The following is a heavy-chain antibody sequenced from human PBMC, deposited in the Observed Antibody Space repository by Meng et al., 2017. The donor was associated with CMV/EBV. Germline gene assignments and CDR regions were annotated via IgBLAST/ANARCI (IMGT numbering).Heavy chain of an antibody. CDR1: GYTFTSYG. CDR2: ISAYNGNT. J-gene: IGHJ4*02. V-gene: IGHV1-18*01. D-gene: IGHD6-13*01. CDR3: ARDYPPGIAAAGRGSDY. Sequence: ASVKVSCKASGYTFTSYGSSWVRQAPGQGLEWMGWISAYNGNTNYAQKLQGRVTMTTDTSTSTAYMELRSLRSDDTAVYYCARDYPPGIAAAGRGSDYWGQGTLVTVSS.